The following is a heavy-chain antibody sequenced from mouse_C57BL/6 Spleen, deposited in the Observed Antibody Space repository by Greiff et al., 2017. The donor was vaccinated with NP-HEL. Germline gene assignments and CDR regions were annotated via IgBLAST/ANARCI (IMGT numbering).Heavy chain of an antibody. CDR2: IYWDEDK. CDR3: ARRDGYYSNYGAMDY. J-gene: IGHJ4*01. Sequence: QVTLKVSGPGILQPSQTLSLTCSFSVFSLSTFGMGVSWIRQPSGKGLEWLAHIYWDEDKHYKPSLKSRLTISKDTSNNQVFLKITTVDTADTATYYSARRDGYYSNYGAMDYWGQGTSVTVSS. CDR1: VFSLSTFGMG. D-gene: IGHD2-5*01. V-gene: IGHV8-9*01.